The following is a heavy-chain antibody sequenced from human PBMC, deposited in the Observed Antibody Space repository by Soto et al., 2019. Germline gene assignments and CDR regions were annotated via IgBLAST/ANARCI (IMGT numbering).Heavy chain of an antibody. Sequence: GGSLRLSCAASGFTFSSYAMSWVRQAPGKGLEWVSAISGSGGSTYYADSVKGRFTISRDNSKNTLYLQMNSLRAEDTAVYYCAKDPLWGIVVGSPGIFDYWGQGTLVTVSS. CDR2: ISGSGGST. D-gene: IGHD3-22*01. V-gene: IGHV3-23*01. J-gene: IGHJ4*02. CDR1: GFTFSSYA. CDR3: AKDPLWGIVVGSPGIFDY.